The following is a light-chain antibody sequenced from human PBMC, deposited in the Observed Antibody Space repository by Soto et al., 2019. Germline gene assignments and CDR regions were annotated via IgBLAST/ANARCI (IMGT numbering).Light chain of an antibody. J-gene: IGKJ2*02. CDR3: QQYNTYPGT. Sequence: DVQMTQSPSTLSASVGDRVTVTCRASQSISNWLAWYQQKPGEAPKLLIYKAYSLQSGVPSRFSGSASGTEFTLTISSLQPDDFATYYCQQYNTYPGTFGQGTKLEIK. CDR2: KAY. V-gene: IGKV1-5*03. CDR1: QSISNW.